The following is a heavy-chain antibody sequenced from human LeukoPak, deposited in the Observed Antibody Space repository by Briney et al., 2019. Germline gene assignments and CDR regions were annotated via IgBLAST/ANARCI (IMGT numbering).Heavy chain of an antibody. Sequence: QPGGSLRLSCAASGFNFTTYSMNWARQAPGEGLEWVSSISSASAYIDYADSVKGRFTISRDNAKNSLYLQMNSLRAEDSALYYCAKDESRVRGIIRDAFDLWGQGTMVSVSS. D-gene: IGHD3-10*01. V-gene: IGHV3-21*01. CDR2: ISSASAYI. CDR1: GFNFTTYS. J-gene: IGHJ3*01. CDR3: AKDESRVRGIIRDAFDL.